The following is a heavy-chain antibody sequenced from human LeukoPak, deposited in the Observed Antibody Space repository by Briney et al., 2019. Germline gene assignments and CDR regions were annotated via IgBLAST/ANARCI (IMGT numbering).Heavy chain of an antibody. D-gene: IGHD4-17*01. CDR3: ASGGHDYGDSVDY. V-gene: IGHV4-38-2*02. J-gene: IGHJ4*02. CDR1: GYSISSGYY. Sequence: SETLSLTCTVSGYSISSGYYWGWIRQPPGKGLEWTGSIDHSGSTYYNPSLKSRITISVDTSKNQFSLKLSSVTAADTAVYYCASGGHDYGDSVDYWGQGTLVTVSS. CDR2: IDHSGST.